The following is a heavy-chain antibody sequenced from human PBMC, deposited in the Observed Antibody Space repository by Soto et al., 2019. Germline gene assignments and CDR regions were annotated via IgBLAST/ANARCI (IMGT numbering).Heavy chain of an antibody. Sequence: PSETLSLTCTASGASMSTYYWNWIRQSPGKGLESIGYIYSSGSANYNPSLKGRVAISIDTSKQQISLNLTSVTAADTAVYYCASGFGGYPPDSWGPGTLVTVSS. J-gene: IGHJ5*02. CDR3: ASGFGGYPPDS. V-gene: IGHV4-59*01. CDR1: GASMSTYY. D-gene: IGHD5-12*01. CDR2: IYSSGSA.